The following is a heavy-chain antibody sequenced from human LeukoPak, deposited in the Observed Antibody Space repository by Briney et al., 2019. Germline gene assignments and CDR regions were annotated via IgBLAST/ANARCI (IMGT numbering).Heavy chain of an antibody. D-gene: IGHD2-21*01. CDR2: LSNTKNS. CDR1: GFSVRGSF. V-gene: IGHV3-66*01. CDR3: ARAIGVVDCGTQTCYPYHFDK. J-gene: IGHJ4*02. Sequence: GGSLRLSCAASGFSVRGSFMNWVRQAPGKGLEWVSLLSNTKNSFYADSVKGRFTLSRDISNNTLYLHMHSLRGEDTAVYFCARAIGVVDCGTQTCYPYHFDKWGRGTLVTVSS.